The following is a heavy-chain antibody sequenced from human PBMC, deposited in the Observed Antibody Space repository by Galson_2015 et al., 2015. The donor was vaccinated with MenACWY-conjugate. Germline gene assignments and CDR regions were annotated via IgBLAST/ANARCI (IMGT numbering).Heavy chain of an antibody. CDR1: GGSISSSY. CDR3: ARGYSGSYLGAEHFDH. Sequence: SETLSLTCAVSGGSISSSYWSWIRQPPGKGLEWMGYISSGNTNYNPSLKSRVTISVDMSKNQFSLKLSSVTAADTAVYYCARGYSGSYLGAEHFDHWGQGILVTVSS. D-gene: IGHD1-26*01. V-gene: IGHV4-4*09. CDR2: ISSGNT. J-gene: IGHJ4*02.